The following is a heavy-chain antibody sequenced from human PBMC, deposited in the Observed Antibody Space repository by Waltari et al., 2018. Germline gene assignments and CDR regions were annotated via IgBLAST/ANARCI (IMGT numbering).Heavy chain of an antibody. V-gene: IGHV4-34*01. Sequence: QVQLKQWGAGLWKPSETLSLTGAVYGRASSGYYWSGIRQPPGKERGWIGEINHSGSTNYNPSLKSRVTISVDTSKTQFFLKLRFVTAADTAVYYCARARNSDYVWGSYRYIYSFDYWGQGTLVTVSS. CDR1: GRASSGYY. CDR3: ARARNSDYVWGSYRYIYSFDY. D-gene: IGHD3-16*02. CDR2: INHSGST. J-gene: IGHJ4*02.